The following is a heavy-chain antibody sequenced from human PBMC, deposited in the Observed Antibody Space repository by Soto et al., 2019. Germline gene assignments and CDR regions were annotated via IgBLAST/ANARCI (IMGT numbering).Heavy chain of an antibody. D-gene: IGHD4-17*01. J-gene: IGHJ6*02. CDR3: AKDDYYGDYGKNYYYYGMDV. Sequence: VQLLESGGGLVQPGGSLRLSCAASGFTFSSYAMSWVRQAPGKGLEWVSAISGSGGSTYYADSVKGRFTSSRDNSKNTLYLQMNGLRAEDTAVYYCAKDDYYGDYGKNYYYYGMDVWGQGTTVTVSS. V-gene: IGHV3-23*01. CDR1: GFTFSSYA. CDR2: ISGSGGST.